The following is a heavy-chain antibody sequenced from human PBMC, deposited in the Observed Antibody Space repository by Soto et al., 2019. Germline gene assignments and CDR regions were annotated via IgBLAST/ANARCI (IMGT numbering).Heavy chain of an antibody. Sequence: XETLSLTCAVYGGSFSGYYWSWIRQPPGKGLEWIGEINHSGSTNYNPSLKSRVTISVDTSKNQVSLKLSSVTAADTAVYYCARAGRLRLWFDHWGHGTLATVSS. V-gene: IGHV4-34*01. J-gene: IGHJ5*02. CDR3: ARAGRLRLWFDH. D-gene: IGHD5-12*01. CDR1: GGSFSGYY. CDR2: INHSGST.